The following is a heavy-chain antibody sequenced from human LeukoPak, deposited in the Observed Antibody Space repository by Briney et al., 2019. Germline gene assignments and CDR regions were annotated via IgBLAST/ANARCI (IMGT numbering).Heavy chain of an antibody. V-gene: IGHV4-34*01. CDR2: INHSGST. D-gene: IGHD5-18*01. J-gene: IGHJ4*02. CDR1: GGSFSGYY. Sequence: SETLSLTCAVYGGSFSGYYWSWIRQPPGKGLEWIGEINHSGSTNYNPSLKSRVTISVDTSKNQFSLKLSSVTAADTAVYYCARGLRIQLWPNFDYWGQGTLVTVSS. CDR3: ARGLRIQLWPNFDY.